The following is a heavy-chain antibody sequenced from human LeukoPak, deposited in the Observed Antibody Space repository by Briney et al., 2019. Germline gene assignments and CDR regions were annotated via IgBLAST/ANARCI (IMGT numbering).Heavy chain of an antibody. D-gene: IGHD2-2*01. J-gene: IGHJ6*02. CDR1: GYTFTSYY. Sequence: ASVKVSCKASGYTFTSYYMHWVRQAPGQGLEWMGIINPSGGSTSYAQKFQGRVTMTRDMSTSTVYMELSSLRSEDTAVYYCVRDQGVVVVPAAMEGPLHHYHYYGMDVWGQGTTVTVSS. CDR3: VRDQGVVVVPAAMEGPLHHYHYYGMDV. CDR2: INPSGGST. V-gene: IGHV1-46*01.